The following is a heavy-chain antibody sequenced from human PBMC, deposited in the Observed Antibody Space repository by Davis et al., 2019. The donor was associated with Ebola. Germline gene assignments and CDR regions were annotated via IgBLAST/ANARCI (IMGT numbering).Heavy chain of an antibody. CDR2: MSAIKTI. Sequence: GESLKISCAASGFTLSLYSMHWVRQAPGKGLEWISYMSAIKTIYYGDSVKGRFTISRDNAKNSLYLQMNSLRDEDTAVYYCGGAPSLYGMDVWGQGTTVIVSS. CDR1: GFTLSLYS. CDR3: GGAPSLYGMDV. J-gene: IGHJ6*02. V-gene: IGHV3-48*02.